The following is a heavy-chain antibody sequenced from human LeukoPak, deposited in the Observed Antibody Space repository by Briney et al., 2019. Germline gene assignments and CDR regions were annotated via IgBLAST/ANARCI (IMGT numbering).Heavy chain of an antibody. D-gene: IGHD3-3*01. V-gene: IGHV4-59*08. CDR1: GGSISSYY. Sequence: SETLSLTCTVSGGSISSYYWSWIRQPPGKGLEWIGYIYYSGSTNYNPSLKSRVTISVDTSKNQFSLKLSSVTAADTAVYYCARHYTPYYDFWSGYYTGGPDYFGYWGQGTLVTVSS. CDR2: IYYSGST. CDR3: ARHYTPYYDFWSGYYTGGPDYFGY. J-gene: IGHJ4*02.